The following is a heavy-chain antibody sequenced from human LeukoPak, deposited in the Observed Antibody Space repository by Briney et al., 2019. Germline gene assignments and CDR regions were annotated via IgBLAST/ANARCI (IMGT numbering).Heavy chain of an antibody. CDR2: IYYSGST. D-gene: IGHD6-13*01. Sequence: SETLPDTCTVSGGSISSYYWSWIRQPPGKGLEWIGYIYYSGSTNYNPSLKSRVTMSVDTSKNQFSLKLSSVTAADTAVYYCARYQTPIAAAGSRYAFDSWGQGTMVTVSS. CDR3: ARYQTPIAAAGSRYAFDS. V-gene: IGHV4-59*01. J-gene: IGHJ3*02. CDR1: GGSISSYY.